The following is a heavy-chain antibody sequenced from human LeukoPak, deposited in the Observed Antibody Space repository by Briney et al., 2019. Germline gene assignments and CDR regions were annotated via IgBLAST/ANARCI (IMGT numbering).Heavy chain of an antibody. V-gene: IGHV4-30-2*01. CDR3: VRASVESGGAFDI. Sequence: SETLSLTCTVSGGSISSGGYYWSWIRQPPGKGLEWIGYIYHSGSTYDNPSLKSRVTISVDRSKNQFSLKLSSVTAADTAVYYCVRASVESGGAFDIWGQGTMVTVSS. D-gene: IGHD2-15*01. J-gene: IGHJ3*02. CDR1: GGSISSGGYY. CDR2: IYHSGST.